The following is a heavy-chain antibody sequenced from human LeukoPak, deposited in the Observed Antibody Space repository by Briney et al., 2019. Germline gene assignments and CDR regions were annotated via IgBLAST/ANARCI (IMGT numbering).Heavy chain of an antibody. CDR2: ISSSSSYI. CDR1: GFTFSSYS. Sequence: GGSLRLSCAASGFTFSSYSMNWVRQAPGKGLEWVSSISSSSSYIYYADSVKGRFTISRDNAKNSLYLQMNSLRAEDTAVYYCAREGATPQKSVNYWGQGTLVTASS. D-gene: IGHD5-12*01. J-gene: IGHJ4*02. V-gene: IGHV3-21*01. CDR3: AREGATPQKSVNY.